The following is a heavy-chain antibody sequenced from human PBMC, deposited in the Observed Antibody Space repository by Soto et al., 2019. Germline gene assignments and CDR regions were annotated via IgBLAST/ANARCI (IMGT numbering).Heavy chain of an antibody. V-gene: IGHV4-31*03. CDR1: GGSISSGGYY. CDR2: IYYSGST. D-gene: IGHD3-10*01. CDR3: AREAHQMVRGSPWFDY. Sequence: PSETLSLTCTVSGGSISSGGYYWSWIRQHPGKGLEWIGYIYYSGSTYYNPSLKSRVTISVDTSKNQFSLKLSSVTAADTAVYYCAREAHQMVRGSPWFDYWGQRTLVTVSS. J-gene: IGHJ4*02.